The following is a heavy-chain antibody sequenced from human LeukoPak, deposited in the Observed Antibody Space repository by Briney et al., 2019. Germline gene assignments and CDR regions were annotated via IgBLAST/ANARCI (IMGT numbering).Heavy chain of an antibody. D-gene: IGHD1-14*01. V-gene: IGHV1-18*01. J-gene: IGHJ6*03. CDR2: ISAYNGNT. CDR1: GYTFTSYG. CDR3: ARVRKGYYYYYMDV. Sequence: GASVKVSCKASGYTFTSYGISWVRQAPGQGLEWMGWISAYNGNTNYAQKLQGRVTMTTDTSTSTAYMELRSLRSDDTAVYYCARVRKGYYYYYMDVWGKGTTVTVSS.